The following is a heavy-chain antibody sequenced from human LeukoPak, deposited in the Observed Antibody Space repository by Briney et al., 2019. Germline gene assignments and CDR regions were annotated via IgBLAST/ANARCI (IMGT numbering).Heavy chain of an antibody. Sequence: GESLKISCQGSGYSFTSYWIAWVRQMPGKGLEWMGMIHGGDSETRYSPSFQGLVTISVDKSINTAYLQWSSLKASDTAMYYCARRSPLRGDAFDIWGQGTMVTVSS. D-gene: IGHD3-10*01. CDR2: IHGGDSET. J-gene: IGHJ3*02. V-gene: IGHV5-51*01. CDR3: ARRSPLRGDAFDI. CDR1: GYSFTSYW.